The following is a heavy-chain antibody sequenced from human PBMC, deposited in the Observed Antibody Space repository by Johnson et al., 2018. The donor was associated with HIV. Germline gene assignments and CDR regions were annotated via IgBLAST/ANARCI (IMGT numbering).Heavy chain of an antibody. CDR3: ARDKFTGRQWLSYDDAFDI. Sequence: VQLVESGGGLIQPGGSLRLSCAASGFTVSSNYMSWVRQAPGKGLEWVSVLFSGDTTYYADSVNGRFTISRDNAKNSLYMQMNSLRAEDTAVYYCARDKFTGRQWLSYDDAFDIWGQGTMVTVSS. V-gene: IGHV3-53*01. J-gene: IGHJ3*02. CDR2: LFSGDTT. CDR1: GFTVSSNY. D-gene: IGHD6-19*01.